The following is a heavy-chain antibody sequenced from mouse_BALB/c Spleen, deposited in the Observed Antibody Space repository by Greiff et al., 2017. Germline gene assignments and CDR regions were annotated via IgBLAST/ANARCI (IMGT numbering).Heavy chain of an antibody. CDR3: ARERQGYYYAMDD. CDR2: ISYSGST. V-gene: IGHV3-8*02. Sequence: EVKLVESGPSLVKPSQTLSLTCPVTGDSITSGYWNWIRKFPGNKLEYMGYISYSGSTYYNPSLKSRISITRDTSKTQYYLQLNSVTTEDTATYYGARERQGYYYAMDDWGQGTSVTVSS. D-gene: IGHD2-12*01. J-gene: IGHJ4*01. CDR1: GDSITSGY.